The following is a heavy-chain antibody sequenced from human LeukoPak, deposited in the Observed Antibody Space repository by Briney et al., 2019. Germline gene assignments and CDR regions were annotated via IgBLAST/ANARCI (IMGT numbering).Heavy chain of an antibody. V-gene: IGHV1-2*02. CDR2: INPNSGGT. Sequence: GASVKVSCKASGYTFTGYYMHWVRQAPGQGLEWMGWINPNSGGTNYAQKFQGRVTMTRDTSTSTAYMELSRLRSDDTAVYYCARAGGDSSGYLDYWGQGTLVTVSS. D-gene: IGHD3-22*01. J-gene: IGHJ4*02. CDR1: GYTFTGYY. CDR3: ARAGGDSSGYLDY.